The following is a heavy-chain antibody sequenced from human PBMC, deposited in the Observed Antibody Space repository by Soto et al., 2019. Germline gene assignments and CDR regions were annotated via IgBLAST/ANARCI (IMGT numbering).Heavy chain of an antibody. CDR3: ARDPDYGGNHNWFDP. V-gene: IGHV1-69*06. CDR1: GGTFKDYA. D-gene: IGHD4-17*01. Sequence: SVKVSCKASGGTFKDYAVSWVRQAPGQGLEWMGGIIPSFSATNYAQKFQGRVTITADKSTSTAYMELSSLRSEDTAVYYCARDPDYGGNHNWFDPWGQGTLVTVSS. J-gene: IGHJ5*02. CDR2: IIPSFSAT.